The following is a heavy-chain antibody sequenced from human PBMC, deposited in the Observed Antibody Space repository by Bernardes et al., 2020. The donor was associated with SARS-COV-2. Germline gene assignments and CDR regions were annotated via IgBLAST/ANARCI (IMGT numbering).Heavy chain of an antibody. CDR2: ISSSSSTI. D-gene: IGHD3-3*01. J-gene: IGHJ6*02. CDR3: ATTPEAGITIFGVVIDYYYGMDV. CDR1: GFTFSSYS. Sequence: SLSLSCAASGFTFSSYSMNWVRQAPGKGLEWVSYISSSSSTIYYADSVKGRFTISRDNAKNSLYLQMNSLRAEDTAVYYCATTPEAGITIFGVVIDYYYGMDVWGQGTTVTVSS. V-gene: IGHV3-48*01.